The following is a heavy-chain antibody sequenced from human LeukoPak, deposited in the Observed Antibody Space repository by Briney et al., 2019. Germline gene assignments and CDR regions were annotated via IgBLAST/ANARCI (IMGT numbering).Heavy chain of an antibody. V-gene: IGHV4-4*07. J-gene: IGHJ6*02. CDR1: GGSISSYY. CDR2: IYTSGST. D-gene: IGHD6-19*01. Sequence: SETLSLTCTVSGGSISSYYWSWIRQPAGKGLEWIGRIYTSGSTNYNHSLKSRVTMSVDTSKNQFSLKLSSVTAADTAVYYCARDRAVAAHCYYYGMDVWGQGTTVTVSS. CDR3: ARDRAVAAHCYYYGMDV.